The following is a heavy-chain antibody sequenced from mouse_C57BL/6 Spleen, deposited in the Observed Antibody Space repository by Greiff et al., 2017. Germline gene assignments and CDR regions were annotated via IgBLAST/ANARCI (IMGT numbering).Heavy chain of an antibody. CDR3: ARLGRGAMDY. D-gene: IGHD4-1*01. V-gene: IGHV1-82*01. CDR2: IYPGDGDT. CDR1: GYAFSSSW. Sequence: VQLQPSGPELVKPGASVKISCKASGYAFSSSWLNWVKQRPGKGLEWIGRIYPGDGDTNYNGKFKGKATLTADKSSSTAYMQLSSLTSEDSAVYFCARLGRGAMDYWGQGTSVTVSS. J-gene: IGHJ4*01.